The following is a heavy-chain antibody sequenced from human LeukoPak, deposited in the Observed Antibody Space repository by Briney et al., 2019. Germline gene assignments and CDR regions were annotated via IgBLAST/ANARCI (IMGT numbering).Heavy chain of an antibody. CDR1: GFTFSSYG. Sequence: GRSLRLSCAASGFTFSSYGMHWVRQAPGKGLEWVAFIRYDGSNKYYADSVKGRFTISRDNSKNTLYLQMNSLRAEDTAVYYCAKTIRSGPYYFDYWGQGTLVTVSS. CDR3: AKTIRSGPYYFDY. J-gene: IGHJ4*02. CDR2: IRYDGSNK. D-gene: IGHD2-15*01. V-gene: IGHV3-30*02.